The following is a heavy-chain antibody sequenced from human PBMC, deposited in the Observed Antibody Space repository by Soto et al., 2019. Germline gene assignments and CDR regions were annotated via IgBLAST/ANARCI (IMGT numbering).Heavy chain of an antibody. D-gene: IGHD3-10*01. Sequence: GGSLRLSCAASGFTFSSYAMSWVRQAPGKGLEWVSAISGSGGSTYYADSVKGRFTISRDNSKNTLYLQMNSLRAEDTAVYYCAKEAMVRGVFQHLGGFDYWGQGTLVTVSS. CDR3: AKEAMVRGVFQHLGGFDY. CDR1: GFTFSSYA. V-gene: IGHV3-23*01. J-gene: IGHJ4*02. CDR2: ISGSGGST.